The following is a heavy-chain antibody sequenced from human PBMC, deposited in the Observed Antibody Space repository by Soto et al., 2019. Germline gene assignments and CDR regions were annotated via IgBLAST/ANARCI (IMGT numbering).Heavy chain of an antibody. CDR1: GASITDYY. V-gene: IGHV4-59*01. J-gene: IGHJ4*02. CDR2: FYPSVRT. CDR3: ARWSWITPQHQV. D-gene: IGHD5-12*01. Sequence: PCETLSLTCTVSGASITDYYWTWIRQSPGKGLDWNGYFYPSVRTDSNPSLKSRVTISVDTSKNQCSSELNSLTAADRAVFSSARWSWITPQHQVWGPGALVTVST.